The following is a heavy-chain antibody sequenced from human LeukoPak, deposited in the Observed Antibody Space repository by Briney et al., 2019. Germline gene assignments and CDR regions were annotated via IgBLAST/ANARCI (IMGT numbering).Heavy chain of an antibody. Sequence: GGSLRLSCAASGFXFSSYSMNWVRQAPGKGLEWISYISSSSSTIYYADSVKGRFTISRDNAKNSLYLQMSSLRDEDTAVYYCARGLGGYGFGYWGQGTLVTVSS. V-gene: IGHV3-48*02. J-gene: IGHJ4*02. D-gene: IGHD5-18*01. CDR2: ISSSSSTI. CDR3: ARGLGGYGFGY. CDR1: GFXFSSYS.